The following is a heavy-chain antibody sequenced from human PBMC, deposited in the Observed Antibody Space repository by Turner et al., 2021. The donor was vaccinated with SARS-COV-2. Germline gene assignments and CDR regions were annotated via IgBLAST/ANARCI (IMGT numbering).Heavy chain of an antibody. CDR2: IWYDGSNK. D-gene: IGHD3-10*01. J-gene: IGHJ4*02. Sequence: QVQLVASGGGVVQPGRSLRLSCAASGFTFSSYGMHRVRQAPGKGLEWVAVIWYDGSNKYYADSVKGRFTISRDNSKNTLYLQMNSLRAEDTAVYYCARDLFQDYGSGSYRLDYWGQGTLVTVSS. V-gene: IGHV3-33*01. CDR1: GFTFSSYG. CDR3: ARDLFQDYGSGSYRLDY.